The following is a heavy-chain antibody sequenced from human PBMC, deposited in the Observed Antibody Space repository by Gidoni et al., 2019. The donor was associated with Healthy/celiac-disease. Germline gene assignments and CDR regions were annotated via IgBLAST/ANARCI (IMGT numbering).Heavy chain of an antibody. CDR2: SSWNSGSI. CDR1: GFTFDDYA. J-gene: IGHJ4*02. CDR3: AKDVSSSSGIFDY. D-gene: IGHD6-6*01. V-gene: IGHV3-9*01. Sequence: EVQLVESGGGLVQPGRSLRLSCAASGFTFDDYAMHWVRQAPGKGLEWVSGSSWNSGSICYADSVKGRFTISRDNAKNSLYLQMNSRRAEDTALYYCAKDVSSSSGIFDYWGQGTLVTVSS.